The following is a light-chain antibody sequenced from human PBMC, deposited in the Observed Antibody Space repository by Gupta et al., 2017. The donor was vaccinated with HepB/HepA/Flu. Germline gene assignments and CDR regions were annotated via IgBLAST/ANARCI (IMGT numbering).Light chain of an antibody. CDR3: QQSDSFPLT. CDR1: QIIRSL. CDR2: AVS. J-gene: IGKJ4*01. V-gene: IGKV1-12*01. Sequence: DIQMTQSPSAVSASVGDSVTITCRASQIIRSLVSWYQQKPGQAPNLLIHAVSTLQSGVPLRFSGSGSGTTFTLTISGLQPEDFASYFCQQSDSFPLTFGGGTKVEIK.